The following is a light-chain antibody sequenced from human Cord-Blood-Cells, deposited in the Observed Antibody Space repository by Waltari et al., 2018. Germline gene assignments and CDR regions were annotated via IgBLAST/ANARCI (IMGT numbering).Light chain of an antibody. CDR3: QRSYSTART. V-gene: IGKV1-39*01. CDR1: QSISSY. J-gene: IGKJ1*01. Sequence: DIHMSQSLSALSASVGGRGNITCRASQSISSYLKWYQQKPGKAPKLLIYAASSLQSVVPSRFSGSGSGTDFTLTISSLQPEDFATYYWQRSYSTARTFGQGTKVEIK. CDR2: AAS.